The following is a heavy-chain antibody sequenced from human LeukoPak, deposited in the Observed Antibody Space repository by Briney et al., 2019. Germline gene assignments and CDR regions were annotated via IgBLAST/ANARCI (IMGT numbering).Heavy chain of an antibody. CDR1: GYRFTEYW. J-gene: IGHJ4*02. CDR3: ARHRYSGSDTQGFDS. Sequence: ESLKISCKGSGYRFTEYWIAWVRQMPGKGLEWMGIVYPSNSETRYSPSFQGQVTISADKSISTAYLQWSSLEASDTAMYFCARHRYSGSDTQGFDSWGQGTLVTVSS. D-gene: IGHD5-12*01. CDR2: VYPSNSET. V-gene: IGHV5-51*01.